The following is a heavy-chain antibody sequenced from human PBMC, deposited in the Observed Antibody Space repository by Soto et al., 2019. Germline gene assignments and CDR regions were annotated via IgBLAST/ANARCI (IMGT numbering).Heavy chain of an antibody. Sequence: AGESLKISCKGSGYSFTTYWIGWVRQKPGKGLEWMGIINPADSDTRYSPSFQGHVTISADRSISTAYLQLSSLKASDTALYYCARHEQFSDYCYGREVWGQGTTVTVSS. CDR1: GYSFTTYW. J-gene: IGHJ6*02. D-gene: IGHD3-3*01. CDR3: ARHEQFSDYCYGREV. V-gene: IGHV5-51*01. CDR2: INPADSDT.